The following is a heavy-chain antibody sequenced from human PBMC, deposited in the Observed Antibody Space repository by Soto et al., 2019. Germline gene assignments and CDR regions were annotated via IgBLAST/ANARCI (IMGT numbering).Heavy chain of an antibody. CDR2: ISAYNGNT. D-gene: IGHD6-13*01. CDR3: ARVDSSSWYSSVDY. J-gene: IGHJ4*02. CDR1: CYTFTSYG. V-gene: IGHV1-18*01. Sequence: SVKVSFKASCYTFTSYGISWVRQAPVQGLEWMGWISAYNGNTNYAQKLQGRVTMTRDTSTSTVYMELSSLRSEDTAVYYCARVDSSSWYSSVDYWGQGTLVTVYS.